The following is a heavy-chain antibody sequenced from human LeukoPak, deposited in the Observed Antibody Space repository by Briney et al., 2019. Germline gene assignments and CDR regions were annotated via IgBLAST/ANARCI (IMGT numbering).Heavy chain of an antibody. CDR2: INPNSGGT. J-gene: IGHJ3*02. D-gene: IGHD2-15*01. CDR1: GFTFSSYG. Sequence: GGSLRLSCAASGFTFSSYGMHWVRQAPGQGLEWMGWINPNSGGTNYAQKFQGRVTMTRDTSISTAYMELSRLRSDDTAVYYCARVCSGGSCPISDAFDIWGQGTMVTVSS. V-gene: IGHV1-2*02. CDR3: ARVCSGGSCPISDAFDI.